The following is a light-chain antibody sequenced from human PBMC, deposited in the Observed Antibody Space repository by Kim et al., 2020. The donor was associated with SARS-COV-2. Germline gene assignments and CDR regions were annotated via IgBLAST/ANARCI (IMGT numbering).Light chain of an antibody. CDR2: GAS. CDR3: QQYGDLPLT. Sequence: LSPGQRATLSCRASQSVTSSVLAWYQQKPGQAPRLRIYGASSRATGIADRFSGRGSGTDFTLTISRLQPEDFAVYYCQQYGDLPLTFGGGTKVEI. V-gene: IGKV3-20*01. J-gene: IGKJ4*01. CDR1: QSVTSSV.